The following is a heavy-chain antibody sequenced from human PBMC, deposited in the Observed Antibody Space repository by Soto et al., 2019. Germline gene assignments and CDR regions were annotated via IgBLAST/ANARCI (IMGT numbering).Heavy chain of an antibody. V-gene: IGHV3-15*07. CDR3: ARDEGQEMATIYGMDV. D-gene: IGHD5-12*01. CDR2: IKSKTDGGTT. Sequence: PGGSLRLSCAASGFTFSNAWMNWVRQAPGKGLEKVGRIKSKTDGGTTDYAAPVKGRFTISRDDSKNTLYLQMNSLIADDTAVYYCARDEGQEMATIYGMDVWGQGTTVTVS. J-gene: IGHJ6*02. CDR1: GFTFSNAW.